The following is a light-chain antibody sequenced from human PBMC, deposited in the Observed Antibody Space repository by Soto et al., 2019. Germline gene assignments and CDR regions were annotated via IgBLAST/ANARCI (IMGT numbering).Light chain of an antibody. CDR2: DAS. CDR1: QSVSSY. V-gene: IGKV3-11*01. Sequence: EVLLNWSEATLSVXPGEXVTLXXRAIQSVSSYLAWYQQKPGHAPRLLIYDASNRATGIPARFSRSGSGTDFTLTISRLEAEDFAVCYCQQRISSPITFGQGTRLEIK. CDR3: QQRISSPIT. J-gene: IGKJ5*01.